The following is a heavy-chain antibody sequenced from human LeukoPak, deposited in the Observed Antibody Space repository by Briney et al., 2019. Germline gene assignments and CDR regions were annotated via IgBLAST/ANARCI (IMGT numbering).Heavy chain of an antibody. D-gene: IGHD3-3*01. V-gene: IGHV2-5*01. J-gene: IGHJ4*02. Sequence: SGPTLVKPTQTLTLTCTFSGFSLSTSGVGVGWIRQPPGKALEWLALIYWNDDKRYSPSLKSRLTITKDTSKNQVVLTMTNMDPVDTATYYCAHRPYFGVVSGYVFDYWGQGTLVTVSS. CDR2: IYWNDDK. CDR1: GFSLSTSGVG. CDR3: AHRPYFGVVSGYVFDY.